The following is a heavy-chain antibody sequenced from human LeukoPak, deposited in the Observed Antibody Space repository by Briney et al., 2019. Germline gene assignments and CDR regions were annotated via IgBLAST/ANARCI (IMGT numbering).Heavy chain of an antibody. Sequence: GESLKISCKGSGYSFTSYWIGWVRQMPGKGLEWMGIIYPGDSDTRYSPSFQGQVTISADKSISTAYLLWSSLKASDTAMYYCARLGEDYDSSGYYKKVAHYYYYYGMDVWGQGTTVTVSS. CDR2: IYPGDSDT. CDR1: GYSFTSYW. CDR3: ARLGEDYDSSGYYKKVAHYYYYYGMDV. J-gene: IGHJ6*02. D-gene: IGHD3-22*01. V-gene: IGHV5-51*01.